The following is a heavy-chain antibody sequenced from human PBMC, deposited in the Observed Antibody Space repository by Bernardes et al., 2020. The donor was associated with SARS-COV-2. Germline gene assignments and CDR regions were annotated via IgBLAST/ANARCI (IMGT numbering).Heavy chain of an antibody. CDR1: GGPIGSHY. CDR3: ARDVFLGSSWDQSYYGMDV. D-gene: IGHD6-13*01. V-gene: IGHV4-59*11. Sequence: SETLSLTCTVSGGPIGSHYWSWIRQPPGKGLEWIGYVYFTGNTNHNPSLRSRAIIGTDTSKSQFSLRLNSVTAADAAVYYCARDVFLGSSWDQSYYGMDVWGQGTTVTVSS. CDR2: VYFTGNT. J-gene: IGHJ6*02.